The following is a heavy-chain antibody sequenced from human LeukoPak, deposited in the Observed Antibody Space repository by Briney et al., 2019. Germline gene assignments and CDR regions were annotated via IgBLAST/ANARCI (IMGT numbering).Heavy chain of an antibody. CDR2: INPSGGST. D-gene: IGHD3-3*01. CDR1: GYTFSSYY. CDR3: ASFTYDFWSGNDY. J-gene: IGHJ4*02. V-gene: IGHV1-46*01. Sequence: ASVKVSCKASGYTFSSYYMHWVRQAPGQGLEWMGIINPSGGSTSYAQKFQGRVTMTRDTSTSTVYMELSSLRSEDTAVYYCASFTYDFWSGNDYWGQGTLVTVSS.